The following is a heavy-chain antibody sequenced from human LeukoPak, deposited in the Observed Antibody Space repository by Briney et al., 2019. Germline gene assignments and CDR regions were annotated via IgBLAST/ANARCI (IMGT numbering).Heavy chain of an antibody. D-gene: IGHD2-2*01. CDR2: IYTTGSA. V-gene: IGHV4-4*07. CDR1: GGSIGTYY. J-gene: IGHJ6*04. Sequence: SETLSLTCTVSGGSIGTYYWSWIRQPAGEGLEWIGRIYTTGSANYNPSLKSRVTMSLDTSKNQFSLKLSSVTAADTAVYYCAREGRYCSSTSCPHMDVWGKGTTVTVSS. CDR3: AREGRYCSSTSCPHMDV.